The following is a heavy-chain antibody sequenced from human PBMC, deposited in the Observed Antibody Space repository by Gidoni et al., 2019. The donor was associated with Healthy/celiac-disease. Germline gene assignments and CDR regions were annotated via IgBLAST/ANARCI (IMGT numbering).Heavy chain of an antibody. V-gene: IGHV1-69*02. CDR1: GGTFSSYT. J-gene: IGHJ4*02. D-gene: IGHD1-26*01. CDR3: ARALQRELLRFDY. CDR2: IIPILGIA. Sequence: QVPLVQSGAEVKKPGSSVKVSCKASGGTFSSYTISWVRQAPGQGLEWMGRIIPILGIANYAQKFQGRVTITADKSTSTAYMELSSLRSEDTAVYYCARALQRELLRFDYWGQGTLVTVSS.